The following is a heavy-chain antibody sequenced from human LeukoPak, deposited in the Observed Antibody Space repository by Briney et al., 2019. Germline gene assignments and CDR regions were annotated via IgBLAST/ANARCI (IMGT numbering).Heavy chain of an antibody. V-gene: IGHV1-18*01. J-gene: IGHJ6*02. CDR1: GCTFTSYG. Sequence: ASVKVSCKASGCTFTSYGISWVRQAPGQGLVWMGWISAYNGNTNYAQKLQGRVTMTTDTSTSTAYMELRSLRSDDTAVYYCARDGRLVVRYYYYYGMDVWGQGTTVTVSS. CDR3: ARDGRLVVRYYYYYGMDV. CDR2: ISAYNGNT. D-gene: IGHD2-21*01.